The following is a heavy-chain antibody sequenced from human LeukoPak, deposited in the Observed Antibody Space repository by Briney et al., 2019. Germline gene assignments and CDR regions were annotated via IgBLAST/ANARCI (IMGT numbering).Heavy chain of an antibody. CDR3: ARQGGYSGYDYSSFDY. CDR2: IYYSGST. V-gene: IGHV4-59*08. D-gene: IGHD5-12*01. Sequence: SETLSLTCTVSGGSISSYYWSWIRQPPGKGLEWIGYIYYSGSTYYNPSLKSRVTISVDTSKNQFSLKLSSVTAADTAVYYCARQGGYSGYDYSSFDYWGQGTLVTVSS. CDR1: GGSISSYY. J-gene: IGHJ4*02.